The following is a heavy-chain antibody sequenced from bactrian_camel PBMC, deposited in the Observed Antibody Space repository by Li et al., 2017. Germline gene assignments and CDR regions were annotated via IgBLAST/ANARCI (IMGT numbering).Heavy chain of an antibody. V-gene: IGHV3S53*01. Sequence: VQLVESGGGSVQAGGSLRLSCVYDGYTYSMFYLGWVREAPGREREAVAAIASDGSSSFADFVKGRFTISQDNAKNTVYLQMNSLKSEDTALYYRATDPPTMGWILFLTSWGQGTQVTVS. D-gene: IGHD5*01. J-gene: IGHJ6*01. CDR2: IASDGSS. CDR1: GYTYSMFY. CDR3: ATDPPTMGWILFLTS.